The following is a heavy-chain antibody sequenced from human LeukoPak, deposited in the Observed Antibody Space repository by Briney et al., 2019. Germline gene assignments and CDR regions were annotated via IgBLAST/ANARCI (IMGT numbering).Heavy chain of an antibody. V-gene: IGHV4-61*02. J-gene: IGHJ4*02. CDR3: ARLTTRGSCGSDCHPYYFDF. CDR2: IYTSGST. CDR1: GGSISSGSYY. Sequence: SETLSLTCTVSGGSISSGSYYWSWIRQPAGKGLEWIGRIYTSGSTNYNPSLISRVTISVDTSKNQFSLNLNSVTAADTGVYYCARLTTRGSCGSDCHPYYFDFWGQGTLVTVSS. D-gene: IGHD2-21*02.